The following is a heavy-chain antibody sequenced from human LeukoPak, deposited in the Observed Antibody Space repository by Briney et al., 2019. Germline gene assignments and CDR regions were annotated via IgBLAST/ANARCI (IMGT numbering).Heavy chain of an antibody. CDR2: IYYSGST. J-gene: IGHJ4*02. V-gene: IGHV4-59*08. Sequence: SETLSLTCTVSGGSISSYYWSWLRQPPGKGLEWIGYIYYSGSTNYNPSLKSRVTISVDTSKNQFSLKLSSVTAADTAVYYCARHRAKAVVADYWGQGTLVTVSS. D-gene: IGHD6-19*01. CDR3: ARHRAKAVVADY. CDR1: GGSISSYY.